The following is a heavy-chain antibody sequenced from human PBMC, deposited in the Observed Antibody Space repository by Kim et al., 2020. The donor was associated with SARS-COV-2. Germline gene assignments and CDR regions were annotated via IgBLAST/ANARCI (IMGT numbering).Heavy chain of an antibody. CDR3: AREVAAAGSDY. CDR2: T. V-gene: IGHV4-4*07. D-gene: IGHD6-13*01. J-gene: IGHJ4*02. Sequence: TNYNPTLKSRVTLSVDTSKNQFSLKLSSVTAADTAVYYCAREVAAAGSDYWGQGTLVTVSS.